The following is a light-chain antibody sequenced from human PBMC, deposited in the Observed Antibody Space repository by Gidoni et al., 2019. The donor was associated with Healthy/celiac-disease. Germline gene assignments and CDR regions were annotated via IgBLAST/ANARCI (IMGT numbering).Light chain of an antibody. CDR1: QSVSSSY. V-gene: IGKV3-20*01. CDR3: QQYGSSPT. J-gene: IGKJ2*01. CDR2: GAS. Sequence: EIVLTQSPGTLSLSPGERATLSCRASQSVSSSYLAWYQQKPGRAPRLLIYGASSRATGIPDRFSGSGSGTDFTLTIIRLEPEDFAVYYCQQYGSSPTFGQGTKLEIK.